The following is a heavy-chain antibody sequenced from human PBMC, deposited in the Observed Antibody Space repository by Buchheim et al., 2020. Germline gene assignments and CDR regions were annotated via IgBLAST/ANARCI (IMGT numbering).Heavy chain of an antibody. CDR3: ATSNWFDP. Sequence: QLQLQESGPGLVKPSETLSLTCSVSGGSISGSSSYWGWVRQPPGRCLEWIGSIYHSGSTYYNPSLKSRVTISVDTSRNQFSLKMSYVTAADTAVYYCATSNWFDPWGQGTL. CDR1: GGSISGSSSY. J-gene: IGHJ5*01. V-gene: IGHV4-39*01. CDR2: IYHSGST.